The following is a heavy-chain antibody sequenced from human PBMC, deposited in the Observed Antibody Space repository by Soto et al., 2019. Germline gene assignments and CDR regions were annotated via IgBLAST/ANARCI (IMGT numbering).Heavy chain of an antibody. Sequence: SETLPLTYTVSGASITTHHWSCIRQPPGQGLEWIGYISYSGSTDYNPSLKSRVTISFDASKNQISLQVRSATAADAAVYYCARDLKEYCSDGKCNWFDPWGQGTLVTVSS. J-gene: IGHJ5*02. CDR3: ARDLKEYCSDGKCNWFDP. CDR2: ISYSGST. CDR1: GASITTHH. V-gene: IGHV4-59*11. D-gene: IGHD2-15*01.